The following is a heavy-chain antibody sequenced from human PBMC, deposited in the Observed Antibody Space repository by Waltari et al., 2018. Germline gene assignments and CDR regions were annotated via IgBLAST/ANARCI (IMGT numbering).Heavy chain of an antibody. CDR1: GYTFTSYG. D-gene: IGHD3-16*02. CDR2: ISAYNGNT. V-gene: IGHV1-18*01. Sequence: QVQLVQSGAEVKKPGASVKVSCKASGYTFTSYGISWVRQAPGQGLEWMGWISAYNGNTNYAQKLQGRVTMTTDTSTSTAYMELRSLRSDDTAVYYCARGATGGLHLGELSLWLLNFDYWGQGTLVTVSS. J-gene: IGHJ4*02. CDR3: ARGATGGLHLGELSLWLLNFDY.